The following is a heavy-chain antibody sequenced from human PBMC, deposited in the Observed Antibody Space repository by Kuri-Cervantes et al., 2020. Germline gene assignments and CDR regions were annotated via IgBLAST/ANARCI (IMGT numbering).Heavy chain of an antibody. Sequence: SVKVSCKASGGTFSSYAISWVRQAPGQGLEWMGGIIPIFGTANYAQKFQGRVTITADESTSTAYMELRSLRSDDTAVYYRARGGYDSFQSSDYWGQGTLVTVSS. D-gene: IGHD5-12*01. V-gene: IGHV1-69*13. CDR3: ARGGYDSFQSSDY. CDR1: GGTFSSYA. J-gene: IGHJ4*02. CDR2: IIPIFGTA.